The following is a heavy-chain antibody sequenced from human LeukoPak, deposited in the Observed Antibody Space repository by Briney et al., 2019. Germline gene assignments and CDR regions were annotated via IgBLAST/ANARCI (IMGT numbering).Heavy chain of an antibody. Sequence: SVKVSCKASGYTFTSSDISWVRQAPGQGLEWMGRIIPIFGTANYAQKFQGRVTITTDESTSTAYMELSSLRSEDTAVYYCARSDYSTSSHMDVWGKGTTVTVSS. CDR3: ARSDYSTSSHMDV. V-gene: IGHV1-69*05. CDR1: GYTFTSSD. CDR2: IIPIFGTA. J-gene: IGHJ6*03. D-gene: IGHD6-6*01.